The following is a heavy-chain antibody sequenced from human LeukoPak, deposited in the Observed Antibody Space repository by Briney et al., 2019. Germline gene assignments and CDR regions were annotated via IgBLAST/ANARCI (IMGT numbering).Heavy chain of an antibody. CDR2: IIPILGIA. V-gene: IGHV1-69*04. CDR3: ARRDYDFWSGRF. J-gene: IGHJ4*02. D-gene: IGHD3-3*01. CDR1: GGTFSSYA. Sequence: ASVKVSCKASGGTFSSYAISWVRQAPGQGLEWMGRIIPILGIANYAQKFQGRVTITADKSTSTAYMELSSLRSEDTAVYYCARRDYDFWSGRFWGQGTLVTVSS.